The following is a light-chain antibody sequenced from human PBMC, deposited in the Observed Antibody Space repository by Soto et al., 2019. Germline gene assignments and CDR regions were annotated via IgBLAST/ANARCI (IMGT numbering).Light chain of an antibody. V-gene: IGKV3-20*01. CDR2: GAS. Sequence: EIVLTQSQDTLSVSPGERATLSCLASQSVSSNLAWYQQKPGQAPRLLIYGASTRATGIPARFSGSGSGTDFTLTISRLEPEDFAVYYCQQCGSLPGTFGQGTKVDIK. J-gene: IGKJ1*01. CDR3: QQCGSLPGT. CDR1: QSVSSN.